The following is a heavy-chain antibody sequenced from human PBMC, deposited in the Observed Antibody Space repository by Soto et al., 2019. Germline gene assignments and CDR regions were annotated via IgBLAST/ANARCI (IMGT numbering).Heavy chain of an antibody. CDR3: AREGDSSGWYPSYLDY. CDR1: GFTFSSYA. CDR2: ISYDGSNK. V-gene: IGHV3-30-3*01. D-gene: IGHD6-19*01. J-gene: IGHJ4*02. Sequence: GGSLRLSCAASGFTFSSYAMHWVRQAPGKGLEWVAVISYDGSNKYYADSVKGRFTISRDNSKNTLYLQMNSLRAEDTAVYYCAREGDSSGWYPSYLDYWGQGTLVTVSS.